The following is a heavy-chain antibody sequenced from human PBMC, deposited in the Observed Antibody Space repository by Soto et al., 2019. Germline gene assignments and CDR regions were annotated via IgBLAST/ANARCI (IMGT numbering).Heavy chain of an antibody. CDR3: TTVFYDFITSGMDV. Sequence: GSLRLSCAASGFTFSNAWMNWVRQAPGEGLEWVGRFKSIPDGGTTDYAAPVKGRFTISRDDPNHMLYLQMNSLKTEDTAVYYWTTVFYDFITSGMDVWGQGTTVTISS. CDR2: FKSIPDGGTT. V-gene: IGHV3-15*07. CDR1: GFTFSNAW. J-gene: IGHJ6*02. D-gene: IGHD3-3*01.